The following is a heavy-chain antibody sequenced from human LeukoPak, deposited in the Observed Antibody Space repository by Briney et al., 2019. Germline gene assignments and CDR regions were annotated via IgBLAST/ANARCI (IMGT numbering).Heavy chain of an antibody. Sequence: GGSLRLSCAASGFTFSSYAMHWVRQAPGKGLEWVAVISYDGSNKYYADSVKGRFTISRDNSKNTLYLQMNSLRAEDTAVYYCARDSLHCSGGSCYSLLLDYWGQGTLVTVSS. J-gene: IGHJ4*02. V-gene: IGHV3-30-3*01. CDR1: GFTFSSYA. CDR2: ISYDGSNK. D-gene: IGHD2-15*01. CDR3: ARDSLHCSGGSCYSLLLDY.